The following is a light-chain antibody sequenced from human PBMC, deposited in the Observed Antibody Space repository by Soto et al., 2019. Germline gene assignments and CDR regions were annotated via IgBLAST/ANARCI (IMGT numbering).Light chain of an antibody. CDR2: CNT. V-gene: IGLV1-40*01. CDR3: QSYDTRLGAEL. Sequence: QSVLTQPPSVSGAPGQRVTLSCTGSSSNFGARYDVHWYQHIPGKAPKLIIFCNTNRPSGVPDRFSGSRSGTSASLVIAGLQPEDEAHYYCQSYDTRLGAELFGGGTKLTVL. CDR1: SSNFGARYD. J-gene: IGLJ3*02.